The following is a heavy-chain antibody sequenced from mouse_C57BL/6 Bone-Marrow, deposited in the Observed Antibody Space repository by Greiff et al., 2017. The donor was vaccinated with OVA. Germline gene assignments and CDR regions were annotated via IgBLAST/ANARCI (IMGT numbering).Heavy chain of an antibody. Sequence: EVMLVESGGGLVKPGGSLKLSCAASGFTFSSYTMSWVRQTPEKRLEWVATISGGGGNTYYPDSVKGRFTISRDNAKNTLYLQMSSLRSEDTALYYCARHTGTDFDYWGQGTALTVSS. CDR3: ARHTGTDFDY. V-gene: IGHV5-9*01. J-gene: IGHJ2*01. CDR2: ISGGGGNT. D-gene: IGHD1-1*01. CDR1: GFTFSSYT.